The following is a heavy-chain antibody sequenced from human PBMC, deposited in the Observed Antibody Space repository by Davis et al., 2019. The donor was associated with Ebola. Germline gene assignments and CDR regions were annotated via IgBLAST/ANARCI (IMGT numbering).Heavy chain of an antibody. CDR1: GFTFSSYG. D-gene: IGHD6-13*01. V-gene: IGHV3-30*03. J-gene: IGHJ6*02. Sequence: GESLKISCAASGFTFSSYGMHWVRQAPGKGLEWVAVISYDGSNKYYADSVKGRFTISRDNSKNTLYLQMNSLRAEDTAVYYCARDGGPGIAAAYGMDVWGQGTTVTVSS. CDR2: ISYDGSNK. CDR3: ARDGGPGIAAAYGMDV.